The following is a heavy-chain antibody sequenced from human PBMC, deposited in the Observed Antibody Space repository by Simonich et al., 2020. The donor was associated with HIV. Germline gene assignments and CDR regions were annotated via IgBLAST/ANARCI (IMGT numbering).Heavy chain of an antibody. CDR2: NNPNIGGT. Sequence: QVQLEQSGAEVKKPGASVKVSCKASGYRFTGFYMHWVRQAPGQGLGWLGRNNPNIGGTDYAQNFQGRVTLTSDTSISTAYMELSGLRSDDTAVYYCASGMMGFDYWGQGTLVTVSS. CDR3: ASGMMGFDY. D-gene: IGHD3-16*01. CDR1: GYRFTGFY. J-gene: IGHJ4*02. V-gene: IGHV1-2*06.